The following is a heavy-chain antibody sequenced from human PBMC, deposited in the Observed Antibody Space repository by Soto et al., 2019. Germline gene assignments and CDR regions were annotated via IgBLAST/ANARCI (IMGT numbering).Heavy chain of an antibody. CDR1: GFTFSNVW. CDR3: TPEAYCGGDCYSLDH. V-gene: IGHV3-15*01. D-gene: IGHD2-21*02. Sequence: EVQLVESGGGLVRPGGSLRLSCAASGFTFSNVWMSWVRQAPGKGLEWVGRIKSKIDGGTTDYPAPVKGRFTVSRDDSKNTLYLQMNSLKTEDTGVYYCTPEAYCGGDCYSLDHWGQGTLVTVAS. CDR2: IKSKIDGGTT. J-gene: IGHJ4*02.